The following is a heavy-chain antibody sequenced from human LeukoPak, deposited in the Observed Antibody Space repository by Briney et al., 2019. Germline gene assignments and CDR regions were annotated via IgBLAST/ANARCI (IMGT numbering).Heavy chain of an antibody. V-gene: IGHV4-59*08. J-gene: IGHJ4*02. CDR2: VYYSGTA. Sequence: PSETLSLTCTVSGGSIGGYYWNWIRQPPGKGLEWIGYVYYSGTANYNPSLKSRVTISVDTSKNQFSLDLRSVTAADTAVYYCARRPGDLLSDFEYWGQGTLVTVSS. D-gene: IGHD2/OR15-2a*01. CDR1: GGSIGGYY. CDR3: ARRPGDLLSDFEY.